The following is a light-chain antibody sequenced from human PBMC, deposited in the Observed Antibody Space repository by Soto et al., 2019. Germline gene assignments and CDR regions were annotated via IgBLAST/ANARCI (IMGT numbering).Light chain of an antibody. J-gene: IGKJ2*01. CDR2: KAA. V-gene: IGKV1-5*03. CDR3: QQYNSYLYT. Sequence: DIQMTQSPSTLSASLGDRVTITCLARQSISSGLAWCQQTPGKAPKLLIYKAASLESGGPSRFSGSGSGTEVTITISSRQHDDFATYYCQQYNSYLYTVGQEPKLQIQ. CDR1: QSISSG.